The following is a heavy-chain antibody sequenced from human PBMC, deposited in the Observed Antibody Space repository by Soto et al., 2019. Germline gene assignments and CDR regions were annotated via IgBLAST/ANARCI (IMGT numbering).Heavy chain of an antibody. CDR2: IIPIFGTA. Sequence: SVKVSCKASGGTFSSYAISWVRQAPGQGLEWMGGIIPIFGTANYAQKFQGRVTITADESTSTAYMELSSLRSEDTAVYYCASGYYDSSGDETRTYYYYGMDVWGQGTTVTVSS. J-gene: IGHJ6*02. CDR3: ASGYYDSSGDETRTYYYYGMDV. CDR1: GGTFSSYA. V-gene: IGHV1-69*13. D-gene: IGHD3-22*01.